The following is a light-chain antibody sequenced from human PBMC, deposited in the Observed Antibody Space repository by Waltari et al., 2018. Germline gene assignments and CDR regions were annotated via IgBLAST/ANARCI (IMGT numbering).Light chain of an antibody. Sequence: QSALTQPASVSGSPGQSIAISFTGRSTDVCGHYHVSWYQQYPGKAPRLVIFDVNNRPSGISNRFSGSQSGNTASLTISGLQAEDEADYYCSSYTTSRTYVFGSGTKVTVL. CDR3: SSYTTSRTYV. J-gene: IGLJ1*01. V-gene: IGLV2-14*01. CDR1: STDVCGHYH. CDR2: DVN.